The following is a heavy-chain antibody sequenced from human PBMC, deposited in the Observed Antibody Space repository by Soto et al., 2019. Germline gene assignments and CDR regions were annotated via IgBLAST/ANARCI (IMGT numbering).Heavy chain of an antibody. CDR3: ARWNYDILTGYYSGGNYFDY. V-gene: IGHV1-69*02. D-gene: IGHD3-9*01. Sequence: QVQLVQSGAEVKKPGSSVKVSCKASGGTFSSYTISWVRQAPGQGLEWMGRIIPILGIANYAQKFQGRVTITADKSTSTAYMELSSLRSEDTAVYYCARWNYDILTGYYSGGNYFDYWGQGTLVTVSS. J-gene: IGHJ4*02. CDR2: IIPILGIA. CDR1: GGTFSSYT.